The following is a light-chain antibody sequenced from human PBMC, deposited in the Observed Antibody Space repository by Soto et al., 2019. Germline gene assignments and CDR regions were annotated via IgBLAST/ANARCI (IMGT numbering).Light chain of an antibody. J-gene: IGKJ4*01. V-gene: IGKV3-20*01. CDR2: GAS. CDR1: QSVSSSY. Sequence: EIVLTQSPGTLSLSPVERTTLSCRASQSVSSSYLAWYQQKPCQSPRLLIYGASSRATGIPDRFSGSGSGTDFTLTISRLEPEDFAVYYCQQYGNSPLTFGGGTKVEIK. CDR3: QQYGNSPLT.